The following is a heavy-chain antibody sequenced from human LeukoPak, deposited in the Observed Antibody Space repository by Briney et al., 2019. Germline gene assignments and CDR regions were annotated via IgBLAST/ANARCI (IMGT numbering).Heavy chain of an antibody. CDR2: IKQDGSEK. J-gene: IGHJ4*02. CDR3: ARDHCSGGSCYSVDY. D-gene: IGHD2-15*01. CDR1: GLTFSSYG. V-gene: IGHV3-7*01. Sequence: GGSLRLSCAASGLTFSSYGMSWVRQAPGKGLEWVANIKQDGSEKYYVDSVKGRFTISRDNAKNSLYLQMNSLRAEDTAVYHCARDHCSGGSCYSVDYWGQGTLVTVSS.